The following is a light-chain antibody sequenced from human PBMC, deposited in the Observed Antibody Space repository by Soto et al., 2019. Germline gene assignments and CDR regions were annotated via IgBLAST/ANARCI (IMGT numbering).Light chain of an antibody. J-gene: IGLJ3*02. CDR3: AAWDDSLNGRDWV. CDR2: SNN. V-gene: IGLV1-44*01. CDR1: SSNIGSNT. Sequence: QSVLTQPPSASGTPGQRVTISCSGSSSNIGSNTVNWYQQLPGTAPKLLIYSNNQRPSGVPDRFSGCKSGTSASLAISGLQSEDEADYYCAAWDDSLNGRDWVFGGGTKVTVL.